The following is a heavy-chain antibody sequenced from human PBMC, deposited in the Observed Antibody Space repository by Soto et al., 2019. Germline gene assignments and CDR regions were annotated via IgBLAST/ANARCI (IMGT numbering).Heavy chain of an antibody. CDR3: AKVLGYCSSTSCELFYYYYGMDV. CDR1: GFTFSSYG. Sequence: RLSCSASGFTFSSYGMHWVRQAPGKGLEWVAVISYDGSNKYYADSVKGRFTISRDNSKNTLYLQMNSLRAEDTAVYYCAKVLGYCSSTSCELFYYYYGMDVWGQGTKGTASS. J-gene: IGHJ6*02. CDR2: ISYDGSNK. V-gene: IGHV3-30*18. D-gene: IGHD2-2*01.